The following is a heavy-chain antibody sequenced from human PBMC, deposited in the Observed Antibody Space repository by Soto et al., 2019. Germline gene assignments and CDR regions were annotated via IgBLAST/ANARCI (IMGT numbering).Heavy chain of an antibody. D-gene: IGHD6-13*01. Sequence: PGGSLRLSCAASGFTFSSYGMHWVRQAPGKGLEWVAVIWYDGSNKYYADSVKGRFTISRDNSKNTLYLQMNSLRAEDTAVYYCARDRLSIAAADKHAFDIWGQGTMVTVSS. CDR3: ARDRLSIAAADKHAFDI. CDR1: GFTFSSYG. CDR2: IWYDGSNK. J-gene: IGHJ3*02. V-gene: IGHV3-33*01.